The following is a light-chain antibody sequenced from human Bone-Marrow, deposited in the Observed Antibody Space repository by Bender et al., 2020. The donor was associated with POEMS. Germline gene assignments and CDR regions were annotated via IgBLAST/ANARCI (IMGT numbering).Light chain of an antibody. Sequence: SYELTQPPSVSVSPGQTARITCSGDALPKQYAYWYQQKPGQALVMVIYKDSERPSEIPERFSGSSSGTIVTLTISGVQAEDEAEYYCQSVDSSGTYPLPVFGGGTKLTVL. J-gene: IGLJ3*02. CDR1: ALPKQY. CDR2: KDS. V-gene: IGLV3-25*03. CDR3: QSVDSSGTYPLPV.